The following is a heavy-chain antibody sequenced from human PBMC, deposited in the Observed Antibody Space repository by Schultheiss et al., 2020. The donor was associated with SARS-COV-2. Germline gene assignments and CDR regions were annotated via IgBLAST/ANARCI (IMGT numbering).Heavy chain of an antibody. V-gene: IGHV3-30-3*01. CDR3: ASHYGQTEYYYGMDV. CDR1: GFTVSSNY. D-gene: IGHD3-16*01. CDR2: ISYDGSNK. Sequence: GGSLRLSCAASGFTVSSNYMSWVRQAPGKGLEWVAVISYDGSNKYYADSVKGRFTISRDNSKNTLYLQMNSLRAEDTAVYYCASHYGQTEYYYGMDVWGQGTTVTVSS. J-gene: IGHJ6*02.